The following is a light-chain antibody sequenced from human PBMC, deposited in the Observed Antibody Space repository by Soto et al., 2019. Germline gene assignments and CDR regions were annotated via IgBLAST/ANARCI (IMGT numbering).Light chain of an antibody. CDR1: QSVSGRY. Sequence: EIVMTQSPATLSVSPGESATLSCRASQSVSGRYLAWYQQKPGQAPRLVIYDIFTRATGVPTRISARGSGTELNLTISSLQSEDFAVYYCQQYNRRPLTFGGGTKVDIK. J-gene: IGKJ4*01. CDR3: QQYNRRPLT. CDR2: DIF. V-gene: IGKV3D-15*01.